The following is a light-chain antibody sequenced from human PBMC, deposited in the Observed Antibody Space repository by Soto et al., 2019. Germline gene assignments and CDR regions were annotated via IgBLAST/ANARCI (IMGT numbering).Light chain of an antibody. J-gene: IGKJ2*03. CDR3: QRYKHSPPSS. Sequence: DIQMTQSPSTLSASVGDRVTITCRASQNVNTWLAWYQQKPGKAPKVLIYKASSLQSGAPSRFSGSGSGTKFPLPISSLKPFFFESYGDQRYKHSPPSSFAQG. CDR2: KAS. V-gene: IGKV1-5*03. CDR1: QNVNTW.